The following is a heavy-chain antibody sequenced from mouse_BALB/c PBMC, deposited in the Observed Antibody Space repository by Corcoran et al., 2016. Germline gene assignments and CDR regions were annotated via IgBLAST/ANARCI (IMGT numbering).Heavy chain of an antibody. V-gene: IGHV14-3*02. Sequence: EVQLQQSGAELVKPWASVKLSCTASGFNIKDTYMHWVKQRPEQGLEWIGRIDPANGNTKYDPKFQGKATITADTSSNTAYLQLSSLTSEDTAVYYCARQLGLRNAMDYWGQGTSVTVSS. CDR2: IDPANGNT. D-gene: IGHD3-1*01. J-gene: IGHJ4*01. CDR3: ARQLGLRNAMDY. CDR1: GFNIKDTY.